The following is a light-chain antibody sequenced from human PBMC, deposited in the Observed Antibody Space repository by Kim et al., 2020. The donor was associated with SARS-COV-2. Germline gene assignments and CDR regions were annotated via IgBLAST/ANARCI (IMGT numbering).Light chain of an antibody. CDR2: EDN. CDR3: QSYDSSNLV. J-gene: IGLJ3*02. V-gene: IGLV6-57*01. CDR1: SGSIARNY. Sequence: GKTVTISCTRSSGSIARNYVQWYQQRPGSSPTPVIYEDNQRPSGVPDRFSGSSDSSSNSASLTISGLKTEDEADYYCQSYDSSNLVFGGGTQLTVL.